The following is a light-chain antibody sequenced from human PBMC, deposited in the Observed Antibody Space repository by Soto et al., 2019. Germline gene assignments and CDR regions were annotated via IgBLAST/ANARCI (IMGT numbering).Light chain of an antibody. V-gene: IGKV3-20*01. CDR3: QQYGSSPIT. CDR2: GAS. Sequence: EIVLTQSPGTLSLSPGERATLSCRASQSVSYSFLAWYQQKPGQAPRLLIYGASSRATGIPDRFSGSGSATDFTLTISRLEPEDFAVYYCQQYGSSPITFGQGTRLEIK. CDR1: QSVSYSF. J-gene: IGKJ5*01.